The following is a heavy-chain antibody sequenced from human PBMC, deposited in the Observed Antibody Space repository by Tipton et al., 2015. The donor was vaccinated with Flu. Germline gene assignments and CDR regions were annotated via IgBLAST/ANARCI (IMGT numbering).Heavy chain of an antibody. Sequence: TLSLTCSVSGGSISSTTHYWSWIRQPAGKGLEWIGRIYISGSTNYNHSLKSRVSISLDRAKNQFSLKVNSVTAADTAVYDCARDLGAFNWFDSWGQGTLVTVSS. CDR1: GGSISSTTHY. CDR2: IYISGST. D-gene: IGHD3-16*01. J-gene: IGHJ5*01. V-gene: IGHV4-61*02. CDR3: ARDLGAFNWFDS.